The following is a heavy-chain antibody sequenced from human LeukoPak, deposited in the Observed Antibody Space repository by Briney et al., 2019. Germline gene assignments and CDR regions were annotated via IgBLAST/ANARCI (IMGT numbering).Heavy chain of an antibody. J-gene: IGHJ4*02. CDR1: GSRFSSYA. D-gene: IGHD1-26*01. CDR2: ISGTGGST. CDR3: ARSNSGIYSHFDH. V-gene: IGHV3-23*01. Sequence: GGSLRLSCVVSGSRFSSYAMNWVRQSPERGLEWVSAISGTGGSTSYADSLKGRFTISRDTSKNTVYLQMNSLRPGDTAVYYCARSNSGIYSHFDHWGQGTLVTVAS.